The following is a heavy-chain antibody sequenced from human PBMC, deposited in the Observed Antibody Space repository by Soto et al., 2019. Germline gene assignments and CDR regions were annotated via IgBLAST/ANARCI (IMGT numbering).Heavy chain of an antibody. V-gene: IGHV4-31*03. CDR1: GGSISSGGYY. Sequence: QVQLQESGPGLVKPSQTLSLTCTVSGGSISSGGYYWSWICQHPGKGLEWIGYIYYSGSTYYNPSLKSRVTISVDTSKNQFSLKLSSVTAADTAVYYCARDSSGGGYCSGGSCYGMDVWGQGTTVTVSS. J-gene: IGHJ6*02. CDR3: ARDSSGGGYCSGGSCYGMDV. CDR2: IYYSGST. D-gene: IGHD2-15*01.